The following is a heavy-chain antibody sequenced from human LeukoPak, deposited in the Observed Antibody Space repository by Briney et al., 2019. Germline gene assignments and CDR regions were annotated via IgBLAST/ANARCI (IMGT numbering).Heavy chain of an antibody. CDR3: AGMSSIGGLY. CDR2: IYYSGST. J-gene: IGHJ4*02. CDR1: GGSISSGGYY. D-gene: IGHD1-26*01. Sequence: SETLSLTCTVSGGSISSGGYYWSWIRQHPGKGLEWIGYIYYSGSTYYNPSLKSRVTISVDTSKNQFSLKLSSVTAADTAVYYCAGMSSIGGLYWGQGTLVTVSS. V-gene: IGHV4-31*03.